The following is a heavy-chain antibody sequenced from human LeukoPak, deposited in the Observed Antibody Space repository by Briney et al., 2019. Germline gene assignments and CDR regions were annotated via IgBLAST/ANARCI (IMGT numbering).Heavy chain of an antibody. Sequence: GGSLRLSCAASGFTFSSYAMHWVRQAPGKGLEWVAVISYDGSNKYYADSVKGRFTISRDNSKNTLYLQMNSLRAEDTAIYYCAKPFGDYAPEDYWGQGTLVTASS. J-gene: IGHJ4*02. CDR3: AKPFGDYAPEDY. CDR2: ISYDGSNK. CDR1: GFTFSSYA. V-gene: IGHV3-30-3*02. D-gene: IGHD4-17*01.